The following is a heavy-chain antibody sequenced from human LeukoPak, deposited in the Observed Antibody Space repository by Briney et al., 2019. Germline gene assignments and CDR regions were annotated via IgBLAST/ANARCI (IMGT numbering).Heavy chain of an antibody. CDR2: ISYDGSNK. CDR1: GFTFSSYA. V-gene: IGHV3-30*04. CDR3: ARGYNWNGADAFDI. Sequence: GGSLRLSCAASGFTFSSYAMHWVRQAPGEGLEWVAVISYDGSNKYYADSVKGRFTISRDNSKNTLYLQMNSLRAEDTAVYYCARGYNWNGADAFDIWGQGTMVTVSS. D-gene: IGHD1-20*01. J-gene: IGHJ3*02.